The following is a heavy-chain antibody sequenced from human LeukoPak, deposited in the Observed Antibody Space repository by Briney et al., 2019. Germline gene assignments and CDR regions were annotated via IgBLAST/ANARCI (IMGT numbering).Heavy chain of an antibody. Sequence: SETLSLTCAVSGGSISSYYWSWIRQPPGKGLEWNGYIYYSGSTNYNPSLKSRVTISVDTSKNQFSLKLSSVTAADTAVYYCARDARGNGMDVWGQGTTVTVPS. J-gene: IGHJ6*02. CDR1: GGSISSYY. CDR3: ARDARGNGMDV. V-gene: IGHV4-59*01. D-gene: IGHD3-16*01. CDR2: IYYSGST.